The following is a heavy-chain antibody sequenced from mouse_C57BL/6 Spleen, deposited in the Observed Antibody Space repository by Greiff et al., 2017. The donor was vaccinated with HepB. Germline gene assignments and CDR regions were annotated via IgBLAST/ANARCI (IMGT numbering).Heavy chain of an antibody. CDR3: ARETAQGAWFAY. J-gene: IGHJ3*01. D-gene: IGHD3-2*02. Sequence: QVQLKQSGAELVKPGASVKISCKASGYAFSSYWMNWVKQRPGKGLEWIGQIYPGDGDTNYNGKFKGKATLTADKSSSTAYMQLSSLISEDSAVYFCARETAQGAWFAYWGQGTLVTVSA. V-gene: IGHV1-80*01. CDR2: IYPGDGDT. CDR1: GYAFSSYW.